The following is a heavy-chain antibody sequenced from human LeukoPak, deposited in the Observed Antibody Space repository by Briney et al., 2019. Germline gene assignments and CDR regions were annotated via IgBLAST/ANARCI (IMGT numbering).Heavy chain of an antibody. CDR1: GNTLNELS. D-gene: IGHD3-10*01. Sequence: ASVKVSCKVSGNTLNELSMNWVRQAPGKGLEWWGGFDPEYGETIYAQKFQGRVTMTEDTSTDTAYMELSSLRSEDTAVYYCATAFNSGSYSDYFDYWGQGTLVTVSS. V-gene: IGHV1-24*01. J-gene: IGHJ4*02. CDR2: FDPEYGET. CDR3: ATAFNSGSYSDYFDY.